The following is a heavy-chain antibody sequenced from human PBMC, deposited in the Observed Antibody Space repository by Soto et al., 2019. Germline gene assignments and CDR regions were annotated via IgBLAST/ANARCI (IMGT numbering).Heavy chain of an antibody. V-gene: IGHV1-3*01. Sequence: GASVKVSCKASGYTFTSYAMHWVRQAPGQRLEWMGWINAGNGNTKYSQKFQGRVTITRDTSASTAYMELSSLRSEDTAVYYCARDRVYCSGGSCYSGVLDYWGQGTLVTVSS. D-gene: IGHD2-15*01. CDR3: ARDRVYCSGGSCYSGVLDY. CDR1: GYTFTSYA. J-gene: IGHJ4*02. CDR2: INAGNGNT.